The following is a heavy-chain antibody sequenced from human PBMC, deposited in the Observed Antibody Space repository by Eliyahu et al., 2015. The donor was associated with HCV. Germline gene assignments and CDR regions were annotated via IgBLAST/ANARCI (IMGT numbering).Heavy chain of an antibody. Sequence: QVQLQESGPGLVKPSQTLSLTCXFSGGXXSSGGXYWXWXXXHPGKGXEWIGYIYYSGSTYYNPSLKSRVTISVDTSKNQFSLKLSSVTAADTAVYYCARVDYGSLVVGWYFDLWGRGTLVTVSS. CDR1: GGXXSSGGXY. V-gene: IGHV4-31*03. CDR3: ARVDYGSLVVGWYFDL. J-gene: IGHJ2*01. CDR2: IYYSGST. D-gene: IGHD4-17*01.